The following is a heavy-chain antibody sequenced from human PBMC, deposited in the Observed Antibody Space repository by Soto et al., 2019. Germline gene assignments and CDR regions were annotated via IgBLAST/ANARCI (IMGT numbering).Heavy chain of an antibody. CDR2: ITDTGGDT. D-gene: IGHD5-18*01. CDR3: ARGVNTALDY. Sequence: EVQLLASGGDLVQPGESLRLSCVASGITFGSRAMSWVRQAPGEGLEWVSSITDTGGDTKYADSVRGRFTISRDNSKHTLYLLMSRLRAEDSALYFCARGVNTALDYWGQGTLVTVSS. J-gene: IGHJ4*02. CDR1: GITFGSRA. V-gene: IGHV3-23*01.